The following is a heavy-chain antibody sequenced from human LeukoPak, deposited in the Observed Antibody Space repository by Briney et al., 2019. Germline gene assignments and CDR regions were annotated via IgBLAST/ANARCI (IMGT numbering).Heavy chain of an antibody. D-gene: IGHD3-10*01. CDR2: ISYDGSNK. J-gene: IGHJ6*02. CDR1: GFTFSSYA. Sequence: PGGSLRLSCAASGFTFSSYAMHWVRQAPGKGLEWVAVISYDGSNKYYADSVKGRFTISRDNSRNTLYLQMNSLRAEDTAVYYCARVPYGSGSYYKLSYYYGMDVWGQGTTVTVSS. CDR3: ARVPYGSGSYYKLSYYYGMDV. V-gene: IGHV3-30-3*01.